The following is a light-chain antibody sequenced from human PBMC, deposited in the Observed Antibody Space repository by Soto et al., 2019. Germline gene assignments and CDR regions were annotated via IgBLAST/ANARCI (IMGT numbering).Light chain of an antibody. CDR1: SGHSSYI. Sequence: QLVLTQSSSASASLGSSVKLTCTLSSGHSSYIIAWHQQQPGKAPRYLMKLERSGSYNKGSGVPDRFSGSSSGADRYLTISTLQFEDEADYYCETWDSNSWVFGGGTKLTVL. J-gene: IGLJ3*02. CDR3: ETWDSNSWV. V-gene: IGLV4-60*02. CDR2: LERSGSY.